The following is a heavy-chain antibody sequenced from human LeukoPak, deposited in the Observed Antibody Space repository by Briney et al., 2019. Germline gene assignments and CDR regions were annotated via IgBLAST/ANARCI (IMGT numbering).Heavy chain of an antibody. CDR2: IYTSGST. V-gene: IGHV4-4*07. D-gene: IGHD3-22*01. CDR1: GGSISSYY. CDR3: ARYYYDSSGYYLDY. J-gene: IGHJ4*02. Sequence: SETLSLTRTVSGGSISSYYWSWIRQPAGKGLEWIGRIYTSGSTNYNPSLKSRVTMSVDTSTNQFSLKLSSVTAADTAVYYCARYYYDSSGYYLDYWGQGALVTVSS.